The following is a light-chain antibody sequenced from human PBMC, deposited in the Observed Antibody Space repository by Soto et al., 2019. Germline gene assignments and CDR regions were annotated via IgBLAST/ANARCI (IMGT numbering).Light chain of an antibody. V-gene: IGKV1-8*01. J-gene: IGKJ1*01. CDR1: QDIHNY. CDR3: QHYYNYPWT. CDR2: AAS. Sequence: AVLLTQSPSSFSASTGDRATITCRASQDIHNYLAWYQQVPGKAPKLLLYAASILQTGVPSRFSGSGSGTDFTLTIDGLQSEDFATYFCQHYYNYPWTFGQGTTVK.